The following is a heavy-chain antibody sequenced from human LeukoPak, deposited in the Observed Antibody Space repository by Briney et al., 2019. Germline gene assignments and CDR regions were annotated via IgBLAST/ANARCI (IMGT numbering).Heavy chain of an antibody. CDR3: ARDFDGDHDQDAFDM. V-gene: IGHV4-39*07. Sequence: SETLSLTCTVSGGSISSSSYYWGWIRQPPGKGLEWIGSIYYSGNTYYNPSLKSRATISVDTSKNQFSLKLSSVTAADTAVYYCARDFDGDHDQDAFDMWGQGTPVTVSS. CDR1: GGSISSSSYY. CDR2: IYYSGNT. D-gene: IGHD4-17*01. J-gene: IGHJ3*02.